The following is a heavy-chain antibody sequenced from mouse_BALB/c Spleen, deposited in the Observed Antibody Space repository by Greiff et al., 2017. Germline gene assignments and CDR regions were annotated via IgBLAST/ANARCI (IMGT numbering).Heavy chain of an antibody. CDR3: ARDDDYGAYLAY. CDR1: GFTFSSYG. V-gene: IGHV5-6-3*01. J-gene: IGHJ3*01. CDR2: INSNGGST. D-gene: IGHD2-4*01. Sequence: EVHLLESGGGLVQPGGSLKLSCAASGFTFSSYGMSWVRQTPDKRLELVATINSNGGSTYYPDSVKGRFTISRDNAKNTLYLQMSSLKSEDTAMYYCARDDDYGAYLAYWGQGTLVTVSA.